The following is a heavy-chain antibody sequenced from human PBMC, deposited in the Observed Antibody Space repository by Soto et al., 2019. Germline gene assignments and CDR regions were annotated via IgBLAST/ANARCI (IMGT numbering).Heavy chain of an antibody. CDR1: GYILTNYY. D-gene: IGHD6-19*01. CDR3: ARDRSSGWYYFDN. J-gene: IGHJ4*02. CDR2: INPSTGTT. Sequence: QVQLEQSGAEVKKPGAAVKVSCKAFGYILTNYYMHWVRQAPGQGLEWMGLINPSTGTTTYAQKFLGRVTVTRDTSTSTVYMELTSLRSEDTAVYYCARDRSSGWYYFDNWGQGTLVTVSS. V-gene: IGHV1-46*01.